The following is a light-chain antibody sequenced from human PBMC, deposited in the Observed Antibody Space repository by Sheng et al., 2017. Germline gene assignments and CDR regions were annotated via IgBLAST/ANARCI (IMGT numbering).Light chain of an antibody. CDR3: QQYNNWPPWT. J-gene: IGKJ1*01. CDR2: GAS. Sequence: IVMTQSPATLSASPGERVTLSCRASQSVSSNLAWYQQKPGQAPRLLIYGASTRATGIPARFGGSGSGTEFTLTINSLQSEDFAVYYCQQYNNWPPWTFGQGTKVEIK. CDR1: QSVSSN. V-gene: IGKV3-15*01.